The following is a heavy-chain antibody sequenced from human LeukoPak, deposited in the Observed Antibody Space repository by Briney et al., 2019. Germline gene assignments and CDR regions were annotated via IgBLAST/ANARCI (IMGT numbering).Heavy chain of an antibody. CDR1: GYSFTSYW. J-gene: IGHJ4*02. CDR3: ARRIRGTSPGAFDY. Sequence: GESLKISCKGSGYSFTSYWIGWVRQMSRKGLEWMGIIYPGDSDARYSPSFQGQVTISVDKSISTAYLQWSSLKASDTAMYYCARRIRGTSPGAFDYWGQGTLVTVSS. D-gene: IGHD1-7*01. V-gene: IGHV5-51*01. CDR2: IYPGDSDA.